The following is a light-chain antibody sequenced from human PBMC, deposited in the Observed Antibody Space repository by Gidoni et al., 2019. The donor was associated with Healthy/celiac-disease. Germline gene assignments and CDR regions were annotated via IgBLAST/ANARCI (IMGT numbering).Light chain of an antibody. Sequence: IQMTQSPSSLSASVGDRVTITCRASQSISSYLNWYQQKPGKAPKLLIYAASSLQSGVPSRFSGSGSGTDFTLTISSLQPEDFATYYCQQSYSTPPVTFXQXTKVEIK. J-gene: IGKJ1*01. V-gene: IGKV1-39*01. CDR2: AAS. CDR1: QSISSY. CDR3: QQSYSTPPVT.